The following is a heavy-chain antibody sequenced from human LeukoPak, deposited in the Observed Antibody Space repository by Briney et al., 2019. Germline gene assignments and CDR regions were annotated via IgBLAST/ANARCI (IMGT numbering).Heavy chain of an antibody. CDR2: ISGHTGQA. Sequence: ASVKVSCKASGYTFTGYYMHWVRQAPGQGLEWMGWISGHTGQANYAQKFQGRVTMTSGISTTTAYMELTGLRYNDTAVYFCAKDLYSSSSGSEVFDFWGQGTRVTVSS. CDR1: GYTFTGYY. D-gene: IGHD3-10*01. V-gene: IGHV1-18*04. J-gene: IGHJ3*01. CDR3: AKDLYSSSSGSEVFDF.